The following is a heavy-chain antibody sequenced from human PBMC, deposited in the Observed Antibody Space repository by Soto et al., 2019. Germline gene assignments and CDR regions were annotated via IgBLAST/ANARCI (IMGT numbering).Heavy chain of an antibody. CDR1: GGSISSYY. J-gene: IGHJ5*02. V-gene: IGHV4-59*12. CDR2: IYYSVIT. D-gene: IGHD2-8*01. Sequence: SETLSLTCIVSGGSISSYYWSWIRQPPGKGLDWIGYIYYSVITNXXASLKSRXXISVETSKNHVCLKLXCVTAACTALYYCARWWMYAPRFDPWGQGTLVTVSS. CDR3: ARWWMYAPRFDP.